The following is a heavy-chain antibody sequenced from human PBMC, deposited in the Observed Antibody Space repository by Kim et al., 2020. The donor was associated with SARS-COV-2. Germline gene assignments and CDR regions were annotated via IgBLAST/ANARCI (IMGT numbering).Heavy chain of an antibody. V-gene: IGHV4-34*01. Sequence: SETLSLTCAVYGGSFSGYYWSWIRQPPGKGLEWIGEINHSGSTNYNPSLKSRVTISVDTSKNQFSLKLSSVTAADTAVYYCARGLITMIVVRVAFDIWGQGTMVTVSS. CDR2: INHSGST. CDR3: ARGLITMIVVRVAFDI. J-gene: IGHJ3*02. D-gene: IGHD3-22*01. CDR1: GGSFSGYY.